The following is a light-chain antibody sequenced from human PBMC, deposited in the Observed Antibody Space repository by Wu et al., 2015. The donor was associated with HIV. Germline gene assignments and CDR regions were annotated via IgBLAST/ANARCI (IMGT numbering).Light chain of an antibody. CDR3: QQSYSIPPMYS. J-gene: IGKJ2*03. CDR2: AAS. V-gene: IGKV1-39*01. Sequence: DIQMTQSPSSLSASVGDRVTITCRASQSISSYLNWYQQKPGKAPKLLIYAASSLQSGVPSRFSGSGSGTDFILTISSLQPEDFATYYCQQSYSIPPMYSFGQGTKLEIK. CDR1: QSISSY.